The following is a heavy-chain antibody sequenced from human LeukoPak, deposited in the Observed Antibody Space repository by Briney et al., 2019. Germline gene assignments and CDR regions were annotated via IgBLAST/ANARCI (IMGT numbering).Heavy chain of an antibody. CDR2: ISAYNGNT. CDR1: GYTFTSYG. J-gene: IGHJ1*01. V-gene: IGHV1-18*01. D-gene: IGHD6-19*01. Sequence: ASVKVSCKASGYTFTSYGINWVRQAPGQGLEWMGWISAYNGNTNNAQKLQGRVTMTTDTSTSTAYMELRSLRSGDTAIYYCARSLECGGSGCSLQHWGQGTLVTVSS. CDR3: ARSLECGGSGCSLQH.